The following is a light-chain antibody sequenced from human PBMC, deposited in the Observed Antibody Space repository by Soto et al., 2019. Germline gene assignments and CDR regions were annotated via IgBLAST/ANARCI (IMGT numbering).Light chain of an antibody. CDR2: GIS. CDR1: QSLTSY. Sequence: ERVMTQSPATLSVAPCERATLSFRSSQSLTSYLAWYQQKPDQAPRLLIYGISTRATGIPARFSGSGSGTEFTLTISSLQSEDFAVYYCQQYNNWLTWTFGQGTKVDIK. CDR3: QQYNNWLTWT. V-gene: IGKV3-15*01. J-gene: IGKJ1*01.